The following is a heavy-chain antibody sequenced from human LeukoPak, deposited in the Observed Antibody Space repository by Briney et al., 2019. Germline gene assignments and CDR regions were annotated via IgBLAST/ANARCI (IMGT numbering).Heavy chain of an antibody. CDR1: GFTFSSFD. J-gene: IGHJ4*02. Sequence: GGSLRLSCAASGFTFSSFDMHWVRHAPGKGLEWVSGVISSGGSTYYADSVKGRFTISRDNSRNTLYLQMNSLTVADTAVYYCACITIFGVVDPFDYWGRGTLVTVSS. V-gene: IGHV3-23*01. CDR3: ACITIFGVVDPFDY. CDR2: VISSGGST. D-gene: IGHD3-3*01.